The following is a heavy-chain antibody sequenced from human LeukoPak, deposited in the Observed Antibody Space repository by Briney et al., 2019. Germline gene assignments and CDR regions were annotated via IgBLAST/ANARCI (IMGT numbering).Heavy chain of an antibody. J-gene: IGHJ4*02. D-gene: IGHD6-19*01. CDR3: AKRSPVAV. CDR2: TYSGGYT. Sequence: PGGSLRLSCAASGFTFSSYAMSWVRQAPGKGLEWISVTYSGGYTSYASSVKGRFTIFRDNSKNTVYLQMNSLRAEDTAVYYCAKRSPVAVWGQGTLVTVSS. V-gene: IGHV3-66*04. CDR1: GFTFSSYA.